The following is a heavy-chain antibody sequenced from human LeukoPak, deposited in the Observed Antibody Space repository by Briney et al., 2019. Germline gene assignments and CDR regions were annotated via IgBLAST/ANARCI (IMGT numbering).Heavy chain of an antibody. J-gene: IGHJ5*02. D-gene: IGHD3-3*01. Sequence: SETLSLTCAVYGGSFSGYYWSWIRQPPGKGLEWIGEINHSGSTNYNPSLKSRVTISVDTSKNQFSLKLSSVTAADTAVYYCARAYYDFWNPNWFDPWGQGTLVTVSS. CDR1: GGSFSGYY. CDR2: INHSGST. CDR3: ARAYYDFWNPNWFDP. V-gene: IGHV4-34*01.